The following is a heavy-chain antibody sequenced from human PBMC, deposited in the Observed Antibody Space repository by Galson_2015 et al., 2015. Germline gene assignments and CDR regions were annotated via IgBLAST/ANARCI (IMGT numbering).Heavy chain of an antibody. CDR3: ATPQLPYYYMDF. CDR1: GVSINTYY. D-gene: IGHD1-1*01. CDR2: IYNSGST. V-gene: IGHV4-59*01. Sequence: SEPLSLTCAVSGVSINTYYWTWIRQPPGRGLEWVGYIYNSGSTKYNPSLKSRVTISVDTSKNQFSLKLTSVTAADTAVYYCATPQLPYYYMDFWGKGTTVTVSS. J-gene: IGHJ6*03.